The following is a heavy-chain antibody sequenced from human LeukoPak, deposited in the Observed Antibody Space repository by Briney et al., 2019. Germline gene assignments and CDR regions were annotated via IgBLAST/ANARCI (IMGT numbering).Heavy chain of an antibody. V-gene: IGHV3-48*02. CDR3: ARRNAMDV. CDR2: ISSSGSTI. CDR1: GFTFSSYS. J-gene: IGHJ6*02. Sequence: GGSLRLSCAASGFTFSSYSMNWVRQAPGKGLEWISYISSSGSTINYADSVKGRFTISRDSAKNSLYLQMNSLRDEDTAVYYCARRNAMDVWGQGTTVIVFS.